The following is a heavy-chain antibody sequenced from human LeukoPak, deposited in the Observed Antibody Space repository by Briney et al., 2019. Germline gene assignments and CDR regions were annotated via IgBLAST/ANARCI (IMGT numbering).Heavy chain of an antibody. CDR2: ISSSRTYT. CDR1: GFTFSSYS. CDR3: ARSLTAAAGNLGY. V-gene: IGHV3-21*01. D-gene: IGHD6-13*01. Sequence: GGSLRLSRAASGFTFSSYSMNWVRQAPGKGLAWVSSISSSRTYTNYADSVRGRFTISRDNSKNSLYLQMNSLRAEDTAVYYCARSLTAAAGNLGYWGQGTLITVSS. J-gene: IGHJ4*02.